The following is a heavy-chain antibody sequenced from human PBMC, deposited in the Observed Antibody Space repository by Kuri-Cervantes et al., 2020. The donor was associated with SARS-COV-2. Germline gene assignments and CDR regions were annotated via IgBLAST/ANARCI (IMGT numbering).Heavy chain of an antibody. D-gene: IGHD1-26*01. CDR1: GGSFSGYY. V-gene: IGHV4-34*01. CDR3: ARPAGYSGSYWGYAFDI. Sequence: GSLRLSCAVYGGSFSGYYWSWIRQPPGKGLEWIGEINHSGSTNYNPSLKSRVTISVDTSKNQFSLKLSSVTAADTAVYYCARPAGYSGSYWGYAFDIWGQGTMVTVSS. CDR2: INHSGST. J-gene: IGHJ3*02.